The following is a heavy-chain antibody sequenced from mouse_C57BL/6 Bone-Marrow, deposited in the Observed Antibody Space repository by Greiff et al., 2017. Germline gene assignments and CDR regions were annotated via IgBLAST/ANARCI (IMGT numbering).Heavy chain of an antibody. CDR2: INPNNGGT. D-gene: IGHD3-2*02. Sequence: VQLKQSGPELVKPGASVKIPCKASGYTFTDYNMDWVKQSHGKSLEWIGAINPNNGGTIYNQKFKGKATLPVDKSSRTAYMERRSLTADDTAGYYCARKGSSGYVNYFDDWGQGTTLTVSS. CDR3: ARKGSSGYVNYFDD. CDR1: GYTFTDYN. J-gene: IGHJ2*01. V-gene: IGHV1-18*01.